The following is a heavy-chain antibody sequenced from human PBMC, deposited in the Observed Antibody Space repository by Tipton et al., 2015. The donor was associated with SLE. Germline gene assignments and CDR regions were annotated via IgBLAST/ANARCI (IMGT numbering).Heavy chain of an antibody. CDR3: AKEGLEGYCSSGRCYLYGMDV. Sequence: SLRLSCAASGFTFSSHWIHWVRQAPGKGLVWVSRINSDARITTYADAVRGRFTISRDNAKNTVYLETNSLRAEDTAVYYCAKEGLEGYCSSGRCYLYGMDVWGQGTTVTVSS. CDR1: GFTFSSHW. D-gene: IGHD2-15*01. V-gene: IGHV3-74*01. J-gene: IGHJ6*02. CDR2: INSDARIT.